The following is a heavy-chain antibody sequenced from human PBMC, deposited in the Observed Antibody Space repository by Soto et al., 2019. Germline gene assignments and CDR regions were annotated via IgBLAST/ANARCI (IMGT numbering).Heavy chain of an antibody. CDR1: GFTFSSYS. CDR3: ARDADIVVVPAAICMDV. J-gene: IGHJ6*02. D-gene: IGHD2-2*01. Sequence: GGSLRLSCAASGFTFSSYSMNWVRQAPGKGLEWVSYISSSSGTIYYADSVKGRFTISRDNAKNSLYLQMNSLRDEDTAVYYCARDADIVVVPAAICMDVCRQGTRVTVSS. V-gene: IGHV3-48*02. CDR2: ISSSSGTI.